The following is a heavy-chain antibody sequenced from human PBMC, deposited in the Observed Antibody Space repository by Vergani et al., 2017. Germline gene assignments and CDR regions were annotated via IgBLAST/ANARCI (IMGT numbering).Heavy chain of an antibody. Sequence: QVQLQESGPGLVKPSETLSLTCTVSGGSISSYYWSWIRQPPGKGLEWIGYIYYSGSTNYNPSLKSRVTISVDTSKNQFSLKLSSVTAADTAVYYCARADSSSWQTQYYVDYWGQGTLVTVSS. CDR3: ARADSSSWQTQYYVDY. CDR2: IYYSGST. V-gene: IGHV4-59*01. CDR1: GGSISSYY. D-gene: IGHD6-13*01. J-gene: IGHJ4*02.